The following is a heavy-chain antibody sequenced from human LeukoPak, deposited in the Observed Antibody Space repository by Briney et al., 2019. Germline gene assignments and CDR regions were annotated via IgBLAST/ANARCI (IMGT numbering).Heavy chain of an antibody. CDR3: ADLDCSGGSCYLDC. CDR1: GGTFSSYT. Sequence: GSSVKVSCKASGGTFSSYTISWVRQAPGQGLEWMGRIIPILGIANYAQKFQGSVTITADKSTSTAYMELSSLRSEGTAVYYCADLDCSGGSCYLDCWGQGTLVTVSS. D-gene: IGHD2-15*01. CDR2: IIPILGIA. J-gene: IGHJ4*02. V-gene: IGHV1-69*02.